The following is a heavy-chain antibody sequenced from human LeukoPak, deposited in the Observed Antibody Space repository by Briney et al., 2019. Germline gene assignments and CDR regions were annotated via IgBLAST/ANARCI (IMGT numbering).Heavy chain of an antibody. CDR2: IYPGDSDT. V-gene: IGHV5-51*01. Sequence: GESLKISCKGSGYSFSTYWIAWVRQMPGKGLEWMGIIYPGDSDTRHSPSFQAQVTISADKSISTAYLQWSSLKASDTAMYYCARLGYGDSNCFDPWGQGTLATVSS. D-gene: IGHD4-17*01. CDR1: GYSFSTYW. J-gene: IGHJ5*02. CDR3: ARLGYGDSNCFDP.